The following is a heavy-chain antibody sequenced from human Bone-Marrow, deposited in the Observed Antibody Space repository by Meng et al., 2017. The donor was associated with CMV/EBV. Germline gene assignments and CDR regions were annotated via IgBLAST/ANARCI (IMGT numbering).Heavy chain of an antibody. D-gene: IGHD3-22*01. CDR1: GFTFRSYA. CDR3: ARQYTSGYWAFDY. CDR2: ISGSGGGST. J-gene: IGHJ4*02. Sequence: GESLKISCAASGFTFRSYAMSWVRQAPGKGLEWVSGISGSGGGSTDYADSVKGRFTISRDNPKNTLYVEMNSLRAEDTAVYYCARQYTSGYWAFDYWGQGALVTVSS. V-gene: IGHV3-23*01.